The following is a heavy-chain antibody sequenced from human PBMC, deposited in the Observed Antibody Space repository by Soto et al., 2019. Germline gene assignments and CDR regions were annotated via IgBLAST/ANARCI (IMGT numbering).Heavy chain of an antibody. V-gene: IGHV3-30-3*01. CDR1: GFTFSSYA. D-gene: IGHD3-3*01. CDR3: ARDHRLRFLEWLPYYGMDV. J-gene: IGHJ6*02. Sequence: QVQLVESGGGVVQPGRSLRLSCAASGFTFSSYAMHWVRQAPGKGLEWVAVISYDGSNKYYADSVKGRFTISRDNSKNXLXXQMNSLRAEDTAVYYCARDHRLRFLEWLPYYGMDVWGQGTTVTVSS. CDR2: ISYDGSNK.